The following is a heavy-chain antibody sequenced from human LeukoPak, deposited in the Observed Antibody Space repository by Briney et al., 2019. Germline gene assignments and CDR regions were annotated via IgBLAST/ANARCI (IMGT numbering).Heavy chain of an antibody. CDR3: ASIYGDYERYFDY. Sequence: PGGSLRVSCAASEFSFINYAMNWVRQAPGKGLEWVSAISGTASNTYYADSVKGRFTTSRDNSKNTLYLQMNSLGAEDTAVYYCASIYGDYERYFDYWGQGTLVTVSS. CDR1: EFSFINYA. CDR2: ISGTASNT. D-gene: IGHD4-17*01. V-gene: IGHV3-23*01. J-gene: IGHJ4*02.